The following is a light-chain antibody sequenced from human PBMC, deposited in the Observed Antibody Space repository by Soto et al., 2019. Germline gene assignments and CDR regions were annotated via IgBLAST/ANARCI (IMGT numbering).Light chain of an antibody. CDR3: FSYTYSGARF. CDR1: SRDVGGHKY. J-gene: IGLJ2*01. V-gene: IGLV2-14*01. CDR2: DVN. Sequence: QSVLTQPASVSGSPGQSITISCTGASRDVGGHKYVSWYQQNPGKAPKLVIYDVNNRPSGVSHRFSGFKSGSTASLTISGLQAEDEADYYCFSYTYSGARFFGGGTKVTVL.